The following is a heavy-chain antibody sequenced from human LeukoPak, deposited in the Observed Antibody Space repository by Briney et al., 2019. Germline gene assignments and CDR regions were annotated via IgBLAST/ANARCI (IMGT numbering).Heavy chain of an antibody. D-gene: IGHD3-10*01. Sequence: GGSLRLSCAASGFTFSSYGMSWVRQAPGKGLEWVSAISGSGGSTYYADSVKGRFTISRDNSKNTLYLQMNSLRAEDTAVYYCVIITMVRGVIGQAFGGYFDYWGQGTLVTVSS. CDR1: GFTFSSYG. CDR2: ISGSGGST. J-gene: IGHJ4*02. V-gene: IGHV3-23*01. CDR3: VIITMVRGVIGQAFGGYFDY.